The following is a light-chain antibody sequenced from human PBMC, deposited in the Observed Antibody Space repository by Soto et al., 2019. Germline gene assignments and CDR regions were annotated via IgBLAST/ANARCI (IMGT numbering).Light chain of an antibody. CDR2: GSY. CDR1: QTINNF. J-gene: IGKJ1*01. V-gene: IGKV1-39*01. CDR3: QQSHTSPRT. Sequence: DIQMTQSPSSLFASVGDRVTVTCRASQTINNFLNCYHQKPGKAPKLVIYGSYSLQSRVPSRLIDSGSVIIFTITIESVQPEDLGIYYCQQSHTSPRTFGHGT.